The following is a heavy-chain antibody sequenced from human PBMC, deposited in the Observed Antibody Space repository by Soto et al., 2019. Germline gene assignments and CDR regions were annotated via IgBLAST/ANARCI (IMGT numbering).Heavy chain of an antibody. D-gene: IGHD5-18*01. V-gene: IGHV4-34*01. J-gene: IGHJ4*02. CDR2: INHSGST. CDR3: ARGETSGYSYGIFDY. CDR1: GGSFSGYY. Sequence: QVQLQQWGAGLLKPSETLSLTCAVYGGSFSGYYWSWIRRPPGKGLEWIGEINHSGSTNYNPSLKSRVTISVDTSKNQFSLKLSSVTAADTAVYYCARGETSGYSYGIFDYWGQGTLVTVSS.